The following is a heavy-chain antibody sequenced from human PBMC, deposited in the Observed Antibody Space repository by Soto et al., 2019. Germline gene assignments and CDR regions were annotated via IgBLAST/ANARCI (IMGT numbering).Heavy chain of an antibody. D-gene: IGHD3-10*01. Sequence: GGSLRLSCAASGFTFSTFGMHWVRQAPGKGLEWVAVIWYDGSNKYYADSVKGRFTISRDNSKNTLYLQMNSLRAEDTALYYCARDRPRGVLWDYWGQGTLVTVSS. V-gene: IGHV3-33*01. J-gene: IGHJ4*02. CDR1: GFTFSTFG. CDR3: ARDRPRGVLWDY. CDR2: IWYDGSNK.